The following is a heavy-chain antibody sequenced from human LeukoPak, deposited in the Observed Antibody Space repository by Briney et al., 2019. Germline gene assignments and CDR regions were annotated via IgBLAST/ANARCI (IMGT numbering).Heavy chain of an antibody. J-gene: IGHJ4*02. D-gene: IGHD2-2*01. CDR3: ARSPKKVVPAASYHYFDY. CDR1: GYTFTGYY. CDR2: INPNSGGT. Sequence: ASVKVSCKASGYTFTGYYMHWVRQAPGQGLEWMGWINPNSGGTNYAQKFQGRVTMTRDTSISTAYMELGRLRSDDTAVYYCARSPKKVVPAASYHYFDYWGQGTLVTVSS. V-gene: IGHV1-2*02.